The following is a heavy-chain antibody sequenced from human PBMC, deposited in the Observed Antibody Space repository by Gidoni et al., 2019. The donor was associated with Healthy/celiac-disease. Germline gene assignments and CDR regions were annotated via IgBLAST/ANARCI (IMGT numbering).Heavy chain of an antibody. CDR3: AREKTYGVSDY. V-gene: IGHV3-7*01. Sequence: EVQLVESGGGLVQPGGSLRLSCAASGFTFSSYWMSWVSQAPGKGLEWVANIKQDGSEKYYVDSVKGRFTISRDNAKNSLYLQMNSLRAEDTAVYYCAREKTYGVSDYWGQGTLVTVSS. CDR1: GFTFSSYW. J-gene: IGHJ4*02. D-gene: IGHD4-17*01. CDR2: IKQDGSEK.